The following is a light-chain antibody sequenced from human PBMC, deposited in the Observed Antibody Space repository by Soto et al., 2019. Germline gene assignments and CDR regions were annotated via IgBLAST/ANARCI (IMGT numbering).Light chain of an antibody. CDR1: QSVSRY. V-gene: IGKV3-11*01. CDR3: QQRTNWLGT. CDR2: DAS. J-gene: IGKJ1*01. Sequence: EIVLTQSPVTLSLSPGERATLSCRTSQSVSRYLAWYQQKPDQHPRLLIYDASNRATGVQARFSGSGSGTDFTLTINSLEPEDFALYYCQQRTNWLGTFGQGTRVEIK.